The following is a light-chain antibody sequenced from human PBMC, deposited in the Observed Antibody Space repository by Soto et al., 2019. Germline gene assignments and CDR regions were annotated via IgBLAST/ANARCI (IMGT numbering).Light chain of an antibody. CDR2: DVN. CDR1: SSDVGGYNF. Sequence: QSALTQPASVSGSLGQSITISCTGTSSDVGGYNFVSWYQQHPGKAPKLMIYDVNNRPSGVSNRFSGSKSVNTASLTISGLQADDEADYYCSSYTSRNTLYVFGTGTKLTVL. V-gene: IGLV2-14*01. J-gene: IGLJ1*01. CDR3: SSYTSRNTLYV.